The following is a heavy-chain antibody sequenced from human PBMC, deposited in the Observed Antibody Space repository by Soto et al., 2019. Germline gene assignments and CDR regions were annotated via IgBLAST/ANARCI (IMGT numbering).Heavy chain of an antibody. CDR2: IYHSGST. D-gene: IGHD3-10*01. CDR1: GGSISSSNW. V-gene: IGHV4-4*02. J-gene: IGHJ5*02. Sequence: QVQLQESGPGLVKPSGTLSLTCAVSGGSISSSNWWSWVRQPPGKGLEWIGEIYHSGSTNYNPSLKRRVTISVDKSKNQFSLKLSSVTAADTAVYYCARGKGNYGSGTANWFDPWGQGTLVTVSS. CDR3: ARGKGNYGSGTANWFDP.